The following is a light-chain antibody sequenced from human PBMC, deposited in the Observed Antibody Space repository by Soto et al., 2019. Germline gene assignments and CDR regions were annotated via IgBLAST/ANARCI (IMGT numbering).Light chain of an antibody. Sequence: DIVLTQSPATLSLSPGERATITCRASQSFSTYLFCYQHKPGQAPRLLVYGASNRATGIPARFSGSGSGTDFTLTIRSLEPEDFAVYYCQQRRGTFGQGTKVDIK. CDR3: QQRRGT. J-gene: IGKJ1*01. V-gene: IGKV3-11*01. CDR2: GAS. CDR1: QSFSTY.